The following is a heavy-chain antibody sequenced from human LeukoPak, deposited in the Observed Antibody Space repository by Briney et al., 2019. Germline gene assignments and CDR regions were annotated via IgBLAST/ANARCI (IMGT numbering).Heavy chain of an antibody. J-gene: IGHJ4*02. V-gene: IGHV3-11*01. D-gene: IGHD3-10*01. CDR1: GFTFSDYY. CDR2: ISSSGSNM. Sequence: GGSLRLSCAASGFTFSDYYMSWIRQVPGKGLEWVSYISSSGSNMYYADSVKGRFTISRDNAKNSLYLQMNSLRAEDTAVYYCAGRGSGSYFDYWGQGTLVTVSS. CDR3: AGRGSGSYFDY.